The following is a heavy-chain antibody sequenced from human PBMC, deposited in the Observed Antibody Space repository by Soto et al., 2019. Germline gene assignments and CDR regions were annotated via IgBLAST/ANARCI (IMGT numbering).Heavy chain of an antibody. CDR3: ARGMTPPGAPAWYYFDS. D-gene: IGHD2-8*02. CDR1: GASIAGSSY. V-gene: IGHV4-4*07. Sequence: PSETLSLTCIVSGASIAGSSYWSLIRQPAGKGLEWIGRFSLSGTTNYSPSLRSRVTMSADVSKNQFSLRLTSVTAADTALYYCARGMTPPGAPAWYYFDSWGQGTLVTVSS. J-gene: IGHJ4*02. CDR2: FSLSGTT.